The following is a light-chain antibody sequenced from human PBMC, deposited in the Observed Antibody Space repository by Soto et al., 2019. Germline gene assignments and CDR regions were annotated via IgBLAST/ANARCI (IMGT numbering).Light chain of an antibody. CDR2: AAS. CDR1: QSISSY. CDR3: QQSYSTLVFT. Sequence: DSQMTQSPSSLSASVGDRVTITCRASQSISSYLNWYQQKPGKAPKLLIYAASSLQSGVPSRFSGSGSGTDFTLTISSLQPEDFATYYCQQSYSTLVFTFGPGTKVDI. J-gene: IGKJ3*01. V-gene: IGKV1-39*01.